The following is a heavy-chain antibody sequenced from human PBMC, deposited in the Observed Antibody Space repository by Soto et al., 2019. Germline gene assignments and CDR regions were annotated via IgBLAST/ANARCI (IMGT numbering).Heavy chain of an antibody. CDR3: ASSEHYYYDMDV. Sequence: QVQLAESGGGVVQPGRSPRLSCAASGFTFSSYAMHWVRQAPGKGLEWVAVISYDGSNKYYADSVKGRFTISRDNSKNTLYLQMNSLRAEDTAVYYCASSEHYYYDMDVWGQGTTVTVSS. V-gene: IGHV3-30-3*01. J-gene: IGHJ6*02. CDR1: GFTFSSYA. CDR2: ISYDGSNK.